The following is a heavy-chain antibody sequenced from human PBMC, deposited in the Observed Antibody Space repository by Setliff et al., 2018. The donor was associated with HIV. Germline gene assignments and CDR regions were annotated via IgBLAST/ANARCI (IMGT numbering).Heavy chain of an antibody. D-gene: IGHD5-18*01. CDR2: IYYSGSI. J-gene: IGHJ6*02. CDR3: ARERGGGYNYGRGMDV. V-gene: IGHV4-39*07. Sequence: SETLSLTCTVSGGSISSSSYYWGCIRQPPGLGLEWIGSIYYSGSIYYNPSLKSRVTISVDTSKNQFSLKLSSVTAADTAVYYGARERGGGYNYGRGMDVWGQGTTVTVSS. CDR1: GGSISSSSYY.